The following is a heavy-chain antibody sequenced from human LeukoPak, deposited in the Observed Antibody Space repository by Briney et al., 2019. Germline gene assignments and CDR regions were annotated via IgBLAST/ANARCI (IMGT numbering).Heavy chain of an antibody. D-gene: IGHD5-18*01. CDR2: IYSGGST. CDR3: ARSRGYSYGPFDY. J-gene: IGHJ4*02. CDR1: GFTVSSNY. V-gene: IGHV3-66*01. Sequence: GGSLRLSCAASGFTVSSNYMSWVRQAPGKGLEWVSVIYSGGSTYYADSVKGRFTISRDNSKNTLYLQMNSLRAEDTAVYYCARSRGYSYGPFDYWGQGTLVTVSS.